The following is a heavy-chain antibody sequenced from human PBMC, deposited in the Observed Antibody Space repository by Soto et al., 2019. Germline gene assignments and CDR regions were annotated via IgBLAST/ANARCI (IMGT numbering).Heavy chain of an antibody. J-gene: IGHJ5*02. V-gene: IGHV3-21*01. CDR2: ISSSSSYI. D-gene: IGHD6-13*01. CDR1: GFTFSSYS. Sequence: EVPLVESGGGLVKPGGSLRLSCAASGFTFSSYSMNWVRQAPGKGLEWVSSISSSSSYIYYADSVKGRFTISRDNAKNSLYLQMNSLRAEDTAVYYCARYGPAGHERRLFDPWGQGTLVTVSS. CDR3: ARYGPAGHERRLFDP.